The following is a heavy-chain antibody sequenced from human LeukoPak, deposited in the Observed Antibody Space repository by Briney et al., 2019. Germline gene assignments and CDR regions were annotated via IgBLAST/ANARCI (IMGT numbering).Heavy chain of an antibody. CDR2: ISSGGIST. J-gene: IGHJ4*02. Sequence: QPGGLLRLSCVASLSSISNYAMNWVRQARGKGLEWVAGISSGGISTYYAGSVRGRFTISRDTSKNTLYLQRNSLRAEDTAIYYCAITSKDNYPRYFDDWGQGTLVSV. CDR1: LSSISNYA. D-gene: IGHD1-1*01. CDR3: AITSKDNYPRYFDD. V-gene: IGHV3-23*01.